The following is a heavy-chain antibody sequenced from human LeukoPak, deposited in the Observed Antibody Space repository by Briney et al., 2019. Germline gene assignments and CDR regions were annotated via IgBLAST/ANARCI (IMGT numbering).Heavy chain of an antibody. CDR3: AKDPAYYYDSSGYYYYDD. D-gene: IGHD3-22*01. V-gene: IGHV3-23*01. CDR1: GFTFSSYW. Sequence: GGSLRLSCAASGFTFSSYWMHWVRQAPGKGLEWVSAISGSGDTTYYADSVKGRFTISRDNSKNTLYLQMSSLRAEDTAVYYCAKDPAYYYDSSGYYYYDDWGQGTLVTVSS. CDR2: ISGSGDTT. J-gene: IGHJ4*02.